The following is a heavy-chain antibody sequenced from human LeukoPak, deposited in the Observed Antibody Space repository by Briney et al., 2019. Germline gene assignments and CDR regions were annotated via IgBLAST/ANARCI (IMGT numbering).Heavy chain of an antibody. D-gene: IGHD3-22*01. CDR3: ARGGDSNWFDP. Sequence: SETLSLTCSVSGYSISSGYYWGWIRQPPGKGLEWIGSIYHSGSTYYNPSLKSRVTISVDTSKNQFSLKLSSVTAADTAVYYCARGGDSNWFDPWGQGTLVTVSS. CDR1: GYSISSGYY. V-gene: IGHV4-38-2*02. J-gene: IGHJ5*02. CDR2: IYHSGST.